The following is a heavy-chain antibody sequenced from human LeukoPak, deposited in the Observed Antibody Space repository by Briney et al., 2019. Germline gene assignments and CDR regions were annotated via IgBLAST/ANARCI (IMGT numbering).Heavy chain of an antibody. CDR1: GYTFTGYY. Sequence: ASVTVSCKASGYTFTGYYMHWVRQAPGQGLEWMGWINPNSGGTNYAQKFQGRVTMTRDTSISTAYMELGRLRSDDTAVYYCARKEVVGAPTGESYGMDVWGEGTTVTVSS. CDR3: ARKEVVGAPTGESYGMDV. J-gene: IGHJ6*04. V-gene: IGHV1-2*02. CDR2: INPNSGGT. D-gene: IGHD1-26*01.